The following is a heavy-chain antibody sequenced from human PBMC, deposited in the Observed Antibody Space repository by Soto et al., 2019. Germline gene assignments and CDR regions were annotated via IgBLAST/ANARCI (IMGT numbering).Heavy chain of an antibody. CDR3: TKGDPRRDISGYVGRYYYYGMDV. CDR2: ITWNSGSI. Sequence: GGSLRLSCAASGFTFADYAMHWVRQAPGKGLEWVSGITWNSGSIGYADSVKGRFTISRDNAKNSLYLQINSLRPEDTVLYYCTKGDPRRDISGYVGRYYYYGMDVWGQGTTVTVSS. V-gene: IGHV3-9*01. CDR1: GFTFADYA. J-gene: IGHJ6*02. D-gene: IGHD3-22*01.